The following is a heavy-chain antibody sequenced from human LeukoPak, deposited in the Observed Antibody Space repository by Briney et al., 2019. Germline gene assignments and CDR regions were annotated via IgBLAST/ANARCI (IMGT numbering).Heavy chain of an antibody. CDR2: IIPIFGTA. CDR1: GGTFSSYA. J-gene: IGHJ4*02. CDR3: ATGGVGATNFDY. D-gene: IGHD1-26*01. Sequence: ASVKVSCKASGGTFSSYAISWVRQAPGQGLEWMGGIIPIFGTANYAQKFQGRVTITTDESTSTAYMELSSLRSEDTAVYYCATGGVGATNFDYWGQGTLVTVSS. V-gene: IGHV1-69*05.